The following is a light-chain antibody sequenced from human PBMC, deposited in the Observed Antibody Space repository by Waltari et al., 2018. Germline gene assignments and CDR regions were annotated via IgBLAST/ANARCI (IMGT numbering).Light chain of an antibody. CDR3: SSYTNSNTWV. CDR1: SSDVGGYNY. V-gene: IGLV2-14*03. J-gene: IGLJ3*02. Sequence: QSALTQPASVSGSPGQSITISCTGTSSDVGGYNYVAWYQQHPAKAPKVWIYDVSNRPSGVSNRFSGSKSGNTASLTISGLQAEDEADYYCSSYTNSNTWVFGGGTKLTVL. CDR2: DVS.